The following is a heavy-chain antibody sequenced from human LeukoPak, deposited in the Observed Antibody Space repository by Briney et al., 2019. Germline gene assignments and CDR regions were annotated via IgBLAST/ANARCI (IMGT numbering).Heavy chain of an antibody. CDR1: GYTFTSYY. Sequence: ASVKVSCKASGYTFTSYYMHWVRQAPGQGLEWMGIINPSGGSTSYAQKFQGRVTMTRDMSTSTVYMELSSLRSEDTAVYYCARAGRIAARPVCWFDLWGQGTLVTVSS. D-gene: IGHD6-6*01. CDR3: ARAGRIAARPVCWFDL. J-gene: IGHJ5*02. CDR2: INPSGGST. V-gene: IGHV1-46*01.